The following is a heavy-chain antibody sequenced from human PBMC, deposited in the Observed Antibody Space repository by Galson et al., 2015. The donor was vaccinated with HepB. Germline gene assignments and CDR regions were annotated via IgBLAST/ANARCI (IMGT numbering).Heavy chain of an antibody. V-gene: IGHV3-30*18. CDR1: GFTFSSYG. CDR3: AKGGLGGYGDDDPLHFDY. CDR2: ISYDGSNK. J-gene: IGHJ4*02. Sequence: SLRLSCAASGFTFSSYGMHWVRQAPGKGLEWVAVISYDGSNKYYADSVKGRFTISRDNSKNTLYLQMNSLRAEDTAVYYCAKGGLGGYGDDDPLHFDYWGQGNLVTVSS. D-gene: IGHD4-17*01.